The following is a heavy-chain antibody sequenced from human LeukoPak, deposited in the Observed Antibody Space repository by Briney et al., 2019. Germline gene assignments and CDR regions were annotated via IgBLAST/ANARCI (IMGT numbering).Heavy chain of an antibody. Sequence: GESLKISCKGSGYSFTNYWIGWVRQMPGKGLEWMGIIYPGDSDTRSSPSLQGQVTISADKSISTAYLQWTSLKASDSAMYYCARLNGYISAYSYYMDVWGKGTTVTISS. CDR1: GYSFTNYW. D-gene: IGHD5-24*01. CDR3: ARLNGYISAYSYYMDV. V-gene: IGHV5-51*01. CDR2: IYPGDSDT. J-gene: IGHJ6*03.